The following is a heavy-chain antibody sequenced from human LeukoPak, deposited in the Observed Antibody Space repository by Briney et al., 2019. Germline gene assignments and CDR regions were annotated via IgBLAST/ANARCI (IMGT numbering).Heavy chain of an antibody. D-gene: IGHD3-3*01. J-gene: IGHJ5*02. CDR3: ARDGAITIFGVVPYNWFDP. CDR1: GGTFISYA. CDR2: IIPIFGTA. V-gene: IGHV1-69*13. Sequence: GASVKVSCKASGGTFISYAISWVRQAPGQGLEWMGGIIPIFGTANYAQKFQGRVMITADESTSTAYMELSSLRSEDTAVYYCARDGAITIFGVVPYNWFDPWGQGTLVTVSS.